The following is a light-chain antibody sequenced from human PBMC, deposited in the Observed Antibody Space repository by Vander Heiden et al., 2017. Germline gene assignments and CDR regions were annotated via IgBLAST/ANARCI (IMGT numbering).Light chain of an antibody. J-gene: IGLJ2*01. CDR2: EDN. V-gene: IGLV6-57*02. CDR3: QSCDSSNVV. Sequence: NFMLTQPHSVSASPGTTVTIPCTGSSGSIASNYVQWYQQRPGSAPTTVIYEDNQRPSGVPDRFSGSIDSSSNSASLTISGLKTEDEADYYCQSCDSSNVVFGGGTKLTVL. CDR1: SGSIASNY.